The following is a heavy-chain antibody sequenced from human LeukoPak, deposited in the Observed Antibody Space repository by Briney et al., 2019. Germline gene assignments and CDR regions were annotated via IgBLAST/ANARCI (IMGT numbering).Heavy chain of an antibody. Sequence: PSETLSLTCAVYGGSFSGYYWTWIRQPPGKGLEWIGEINHSGSTNYNPSLKSRVTISVDTSKKQFSLKLSSVTAADTALYYCARGIYGDPEGSYWGQGTLVTVSS. CDR2: INHSGST. J-gene: IGHJ4*02. CDR1: GGSFSGYY. D-gene: IGHD4-17*01. V-gene: IGHV4-34*01. CDR3: ARGIYGDPEGSY.